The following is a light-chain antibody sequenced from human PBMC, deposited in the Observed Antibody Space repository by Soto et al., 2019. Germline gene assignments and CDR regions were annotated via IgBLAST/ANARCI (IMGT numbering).Light chain of an antibody. V-gene: IGLV2-8*01. CDR1: SSDVGGYDF. CDR2: EVS. Sequence: QSVLTQPRSVSGSPGQSVTISCTGSSSDVGGYDFVSWYQQHPGKAPKLMLYEVSKRPSGVPDRFSGSKSGNTASLTVSGLQAEDEADYYCSSYAGSNNPLFGGGTKLTVL. CDR3: SSYAGSNNPL. J-gene: IGLJ2*01.